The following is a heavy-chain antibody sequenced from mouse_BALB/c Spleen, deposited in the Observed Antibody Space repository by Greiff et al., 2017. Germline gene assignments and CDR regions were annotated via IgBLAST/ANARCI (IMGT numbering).Heavy chain of an antibody. CDR3: ARRDYGNYYYAMDY. J-gene: IGHJ4*01. Sequence: VQLKESGPGLVKPSQSLSLTCTVTGYSITSDYAWNWIRQFPGNKLEWMGYISYSGSTSYNPSLKSRISITRDTSKNQFFLQLNSVTTEDTATYYCARRDYGNYYYAMDYWGQGTSVTVSS. CDR2: ISYSGST. D-gene: IGHD2-1*01. CDR1: GYSITSDYA. V-gene: IGHV3-2*02.